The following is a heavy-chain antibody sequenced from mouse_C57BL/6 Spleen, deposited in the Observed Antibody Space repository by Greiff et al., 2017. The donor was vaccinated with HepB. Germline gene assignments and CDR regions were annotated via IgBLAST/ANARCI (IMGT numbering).Heavy chain of an antibody. CDR1: GYTFTSYW. CDR3: ARGEGNWFAY. Sequence: QVQLQQPGAELVKPGASVKLSCKASGYTFTSYWMQWVKQRPGQGLEWIGEIDPSDSYTNYNQKFKGKATLTVDTSSSTAYMQLSSLTSADSAVYYCARGEGNWFAYWGQGTLVTVSA. D-gene: IGHD2-1*01. V-gene: IGHV1-50*01. CDR2: IDPSDSYT. J-gene: IGHJ3*01.